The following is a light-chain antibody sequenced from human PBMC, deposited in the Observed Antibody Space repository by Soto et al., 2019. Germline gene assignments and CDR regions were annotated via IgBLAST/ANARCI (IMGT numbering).Light chain of an antibody. Sequence: DIQMPQSPSTLSASVGDRVTITCRASQSISSWLAWYQQKPGKAPKLLIYDASSLESGVPSRFSGSGSGTEFTLTISSLQPDDFATYYCQQYNSYSPYTFGQGTRLGIK. CDR3: QQYNSYSPYT. CDR1: QSISSW. V-gene: IGKV1-5*01. J-gene: IGKJ5*01. CDR2: DAS.